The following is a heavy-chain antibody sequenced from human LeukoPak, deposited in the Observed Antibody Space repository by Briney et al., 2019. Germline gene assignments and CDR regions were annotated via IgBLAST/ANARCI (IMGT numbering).Heavy chain of an antibody. D-gene: IGHD4-17*01. V-gene: IGHV4-31*03. J-gene: IGHJ4*02. CDR3: ARERHAGDYATPYVDY. CDR2: IYYSGST. CDR1: GGSISSGGYY. Sequence: PSETQSLTCTVSGGSISSGGYYWSWIRQHPGKGLEWIGYIYYSGSTYYNPSLKSRVTISVDTSKNQFSLKLSSVTAADTAVYYCARERHAGDYATPYVDYWGQGTLVTVSS.